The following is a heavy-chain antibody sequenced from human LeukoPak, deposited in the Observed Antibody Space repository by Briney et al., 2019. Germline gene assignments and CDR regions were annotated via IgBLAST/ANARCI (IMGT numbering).Heavy chain of an antibody. V-gene: IGHV4-39*01. D-gene: IGHD3-22*01. J-gene: IGHJ5*02. CDR1: GDSISSSSYY. CDR3: ARQDGGYYHWFDP. Sequence: PSETLSLTCAVSGDSISSSSYYWAWISQPPGKGLEWIGTIHYSGSTYYNPSLKSRVTISVDTSKNQFSLKLSSVTAADTAVYYCARQDGGYYHWFDPWGQGTLVTVSS. CDR2: IHYSGST.